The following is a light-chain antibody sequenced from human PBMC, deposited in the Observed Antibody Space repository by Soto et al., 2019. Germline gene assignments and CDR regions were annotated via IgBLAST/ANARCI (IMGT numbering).Light chain of an antibody. CDR3: TSYSGSTTLGV. CDR1: SSDVGGYNY. CDR2: DAS. Sequence: QSVLTQPASVSGSPGQSITISCTGTSSDVGGYNYVSWYQQHPGTAPKLIIYDASDRPSGVSNRFSGSKSGNTASLTISGLQAEDEADYYCTSYSGSTTLGVFGAGTKVTAL. V-gene: IGLV2-14*03. J-gene: IGLJ1*01.